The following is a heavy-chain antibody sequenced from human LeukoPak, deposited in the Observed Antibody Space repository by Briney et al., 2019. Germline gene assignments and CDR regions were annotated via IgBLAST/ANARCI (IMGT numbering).Heavy chain of an antibody. Sequence: GGSLRLSCAASGFTFSSYSMSWVRQAPGKGLEWVSYISSSSSTIYYADSVKGRFTISRDNAKNSLYLQMNSLRAEDTAVDYCARDCEWCGSGSYPTLLFRYYGMDVWGQGTTVTVSS. CDR3: ARDCEWCGSGSYPTLLFRYYGMDV. V-gene: IGHV3-48*01. CDR2: ISSSSSTI. J-gene: IGHJ6*02. CDR1: GFTFSSYS. D-gene: IGHD3-10*01.